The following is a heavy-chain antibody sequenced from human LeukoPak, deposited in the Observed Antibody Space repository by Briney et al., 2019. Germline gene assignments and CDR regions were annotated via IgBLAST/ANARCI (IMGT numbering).Heavy chain of an antibody. CDR1: GYTFTSYY. CDR3: ARNPFYGSGSYYKIHAFDI. D-gene: IGHD3-10*01. J-gene: IGHJ3*02. V-gene: IGHV1-46*01. Sequence: ASVKVSCKASGYTFTSYYMHWVRQAPGQGLEWMGIINPSGGSTSYAQKFQGRVTMTRDTSTSTVYMELSSLRSEDTAVYYCARNPFYGSGSYYKIHAFDIWGQGTMVTVSS. CDR2: INPSGGST.